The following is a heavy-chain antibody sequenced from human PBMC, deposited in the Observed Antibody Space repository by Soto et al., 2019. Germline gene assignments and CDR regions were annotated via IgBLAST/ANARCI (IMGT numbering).Heavy chain of an antibody. CDR1: GFTFSSYE. CDR2: ISSSGSTI. V-gene: IGHV3-48*03. J-gene: IGHJ6*02. Sequence: PGGSLRLSCAASGFTFSSYEMNWVRQAPGKGLEWVSYISSSGSTIYYADSVKGRFTISRDNANNSLYLQMNSLRAEDTAVYYCARDTLDPLTTHYYYYGMDVWGQGTTVTVSS. D-gene: IGHD4-17*01. CDR3: ARDTLDPLTTHYYYYGMDV.